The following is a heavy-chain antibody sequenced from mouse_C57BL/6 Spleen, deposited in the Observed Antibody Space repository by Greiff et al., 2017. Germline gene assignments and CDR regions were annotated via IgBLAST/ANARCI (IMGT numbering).Heavy chain of an antibody. J-gene: IGHJ4*01. D-gene: IGHD1-1*01. Sequence: VQLQQPGAELVMPGASVKMSCTASGYTFTSYWMQWVKQRPGKGLEWIGEIDPSDSYTNYNPQFKGKATLTVDTSSSSAYMQLSSLTSEDSAVYYCAIVITTVVAPYYYAMDYWGQGTSVTVSS. CDR1: GYTFTSYW. CDR3: AIVITTVVAPYYYAMDY. CDR2: IDPSDSYT. V-gene: IGHV1-50*01.